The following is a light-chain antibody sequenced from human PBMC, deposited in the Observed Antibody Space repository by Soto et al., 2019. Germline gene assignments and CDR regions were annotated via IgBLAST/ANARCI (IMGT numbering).Light chain of an antibody. CDR2: DVS. CDR1: QSIGGN. CDR3: QQYNNRPPWT. Sequence: EIVLTQSPATLSLSPGERATLSCRASQSIGGNLAWYQQKPGQAPRLLIYDVSTRATGIPARFSGRGSGTEFTLTISSLQSEDFALYYCQQYNNRPPWTFGQGTKVDIK. V-gene: IGKV3-15*01. J-gene: IGKJ1*01.